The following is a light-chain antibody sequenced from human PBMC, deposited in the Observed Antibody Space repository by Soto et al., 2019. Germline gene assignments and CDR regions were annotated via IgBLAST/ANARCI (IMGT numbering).Light chain of an antibody. CDR3: QQRYSTPPT. V-gene: IGKV1-39*01. CDR2: AAS. Sequence: DIQMTQSPSSLSASVGDRVTITCRASQSISSYLNWYQHKPGKAPKLLIYAASSLQSEVPSRFSGSGSGTDFTLTIRSLQPEYFATYYCQQRYSTPPTFGQGTKLEI. CDR1: QSISSY. J-gene: IGKJ2*01.